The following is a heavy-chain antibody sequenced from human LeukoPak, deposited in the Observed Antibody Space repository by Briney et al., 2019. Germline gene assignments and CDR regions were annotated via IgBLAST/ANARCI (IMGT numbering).Heavy chain of an antibody. CDR2: INQDDTRN. CDR3: ARGPFHGSLDI. J-gene: IGHJ3*02. D-gene: IGHD2-15*01. V-gene: IGHV3-7*01. Sequence: GGSLRLSCTASGFSFSTSWMTWVRQAPGTGLEWVAHINQDDTRNNYVDSVKGRFIVSRDNAKNSLFLQMNSLRAEDTALYYCARGPFHGSLDIWGQGITVTVSS. CDR1: GFSFSTSW.